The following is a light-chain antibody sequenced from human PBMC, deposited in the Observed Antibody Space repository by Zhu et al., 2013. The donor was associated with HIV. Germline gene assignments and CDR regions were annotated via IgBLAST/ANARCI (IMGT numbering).Light chain of an antibody. V-gene: IGKV3-15*01. J-gene: IGKJ4*01. CDR2: GAS. CDR1: QSVRTN. Sequence: MTQSPATLSVSPGSRATLSCRASQSVRTNLAWYHQRPGQAPRLLIYGASNRASGIPARFSGSGSGTDFTLTISSLQSEDFAVYYCQQSYSTPLTFGGGAKVEIK. CDR3: QQSYSTPLT.